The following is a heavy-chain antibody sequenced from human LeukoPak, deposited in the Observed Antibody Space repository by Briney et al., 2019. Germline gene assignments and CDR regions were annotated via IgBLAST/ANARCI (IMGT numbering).Heavy chain of an antibody. J-gene: IGHJ4*02. CDR3: ARLGFGELFLDY. CDR1: GFTFSSYS. V-gene: IGHV3-21*01. Sequence: GGSLRLSCAASGFTFSSYSMNWVRQAPGKGLEWVSYISSSSSYIYYADSVKGRFTISRDNAKNSLYLQMNSLRAEDTAVYYCARLGFGELFLDYWGQGTLVTVSS. CDR2: ISSSSSYI. D-gene: IGHD3-10*01.